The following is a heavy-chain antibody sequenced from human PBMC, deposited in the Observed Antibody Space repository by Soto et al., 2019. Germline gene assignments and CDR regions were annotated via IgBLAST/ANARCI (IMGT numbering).Heavy chain of an antibody. V-gene: IGHV1-58*01. CDR3: AADRDYYDSSGPPRGYYGMDV. Sequence: SVKVSCKASGFTFTSSAVQWVRQARGQRLEWIGWIVVGSGNTNYAQKFQERVTITRDMSTSTAYMELSSLRSEDMAVYYCAADRDYYDSSGPPRGYYGMDVWGQGTTVTVSS. D-gene: IGHD3-22*01. CDR1: GFTFTSSA. CDR2: IVVGSGNT. J-gene: IGHJ6*02.